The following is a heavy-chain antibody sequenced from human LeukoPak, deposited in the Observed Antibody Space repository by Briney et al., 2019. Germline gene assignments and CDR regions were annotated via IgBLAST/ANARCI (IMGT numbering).Heavy chain of an antibody. CDR3: ARGEDTSGWDRIYI. D-gene: IGHD6-19*01. V-gene: IGHV1-46*01. CDR2: INPNGSIT. J-gene: IGHJ3*02. CDR1: GYTFTSYY. Sequence: ASVKVFCRASGYTFTSYYMHWVRQAPGRGLEWMGIINPNGSITTCAQNFQGRVTMTRDASTSTFYMELNSLRSDDTAVYYCARGEDTSGWDRIYITGQRAMVPVSS.